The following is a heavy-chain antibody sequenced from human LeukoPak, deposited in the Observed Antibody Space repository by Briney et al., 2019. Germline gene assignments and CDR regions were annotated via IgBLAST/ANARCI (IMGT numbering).Heavy chain of an antibody. D-gene: IGHD5-18*01. CDR2: IYPGDSDT. CDR1: GYSFTSYW. CDR3: ARRVGYSYGLNWFDP. J-gene: IGHJ5*02. Sequence: GESLKISCKGSGYSFTSYWIGWVRQMPGKGLEWMGIIYPGDSDTRYSPSFQGQVTISADKSISTAYLQWSSPKASDTAMYYCARRVGYSYGLNWFDPWGQGALVTVSS. V-gene: IGHV5-51*01.